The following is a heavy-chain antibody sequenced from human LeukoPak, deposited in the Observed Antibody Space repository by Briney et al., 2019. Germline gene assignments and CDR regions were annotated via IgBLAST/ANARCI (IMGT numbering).Heavy chain of an antibody. D-gene: IGHD1-26*01. CDR1: GFTFSSYG. V-gene: IGHV3-21*01. J-gene: IGHJ4*02. CDR2: ISSSSSYI. Sequence: GGSLRLSCAASGFTFSSYGMIWVRQAPGKGLEWISSISSSSSYIYYADSVKGRFTISRDNAKNSLYLQMNSLRAEDTAVYYCARDTTIYSGSYYFDYWGQGTLVTVSS. CDR3: ARDTTIYSGSYYFDY.